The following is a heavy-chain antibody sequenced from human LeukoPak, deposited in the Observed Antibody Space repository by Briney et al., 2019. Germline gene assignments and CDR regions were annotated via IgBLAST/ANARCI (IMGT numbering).Heavy chain of an antibody. CDR2: ISWNSGSI. V-gene: IGHV3-9*01. J-gene: IGHJ4*02. D-gene: IGHD4-17*01. CDR3: AKDISYGDYAFDY. Sequence: GGSLRLSCAASGFTFDDYAMHWVRQAPGKGLEWVSGISWNSGSIGYADSVKGRFTISRDNAKNSLYLQMNSPRAEDTALYYCAKDISYGDYAFDYWGQGTLVTVSS. CDR1: GFTFDDYA.